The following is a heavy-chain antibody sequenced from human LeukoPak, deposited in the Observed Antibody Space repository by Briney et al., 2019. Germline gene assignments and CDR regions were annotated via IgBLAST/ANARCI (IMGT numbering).Heavy chain of an antibody. Sequence: PSETLSLTCTVSGGSISTFYWSWIRQPAGKGLEWIGRIFTSGSTNYNPSLKSRVTMSLDTSKNQFSLKLTSVTAADTAVYYCARVESLVGTFDYWGQGTLVTVSS. CDR3: ARVESLVGTFDY. J-gene: IGHJ4*02. CDR2: IFTSGST. CDR1: GGSISTFY. D-gene: IGHD3-10*01. V-gene: IGHV4-4*07.